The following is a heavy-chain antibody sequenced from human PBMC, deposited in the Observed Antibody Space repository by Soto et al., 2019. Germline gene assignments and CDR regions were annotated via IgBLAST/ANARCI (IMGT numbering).Heavy chain of an antibody. CDR1: GGSISSYY. CDR3: ARQDCSSTSCYAFDP. CDR2: IYYSGST. D-gene: IGHD2-2*01. J-gene: IGHJ5*02. V-gene: IGHV4-59*08. Sequence: SETLSLTCTVSGGSISSYYWSWIRQPPGKGLEWIGYIYYSGSTNYNPSLKSRVTISVDTSKNQFSLKLSSVTAADTAVYYCARQDCSSTSCYAFDPWGQGTLVTVSS.